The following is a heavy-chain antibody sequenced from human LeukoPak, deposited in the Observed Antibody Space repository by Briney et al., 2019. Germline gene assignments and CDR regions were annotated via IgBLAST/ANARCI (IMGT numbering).Heavy chain of an antibody. Sequence: GGSLRLSCAASAFTFRNYWMSWVCQAPGKGLEWVANIKQDGSEKYCVDSVKGRFTISRDNAKNSLYLQMNSLRAEDTAVYYCARSDSSGYHVDYWGQGTLVTVSS. V-gene: IGHV3-7*03. D-gene: IGHD3-22*01. CDR2: IKQDGSEK. J-gene: IGHJ4*02. CDR1: AFTFRNYW. CDR3: ARSDSSGYHVDY.